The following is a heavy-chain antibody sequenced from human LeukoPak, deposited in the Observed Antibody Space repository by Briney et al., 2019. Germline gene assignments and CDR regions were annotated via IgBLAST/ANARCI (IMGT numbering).Heavy chain of an antibody. D-gene: IGHD2-8*01. V-gene: IGHV5-51*01. Sequence: GASLKISWKGSGFSFTTYWIAWVRPLPGKGLELMGIIFPGDSDTRSSPSFQGPVTISADKSISTAYLQWTSLKASDTAIYYCARRGVSPNLYGMDVWGQGTTVTVSS. CDR2: IFPGDSDT. CDR3: ARRGVSPNLYGMDV. CDR1: GFSFTTYW. J-gene: IGHJ6*02.